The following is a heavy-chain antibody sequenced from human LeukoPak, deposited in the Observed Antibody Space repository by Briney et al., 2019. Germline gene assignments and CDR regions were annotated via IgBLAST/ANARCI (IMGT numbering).Heavy chain of an antibody. Sequence: PSETLSLTCTVSGGSVSGGSYYWRWIRQPPGKGLEWIGNIYHSGSTKYSPSLKSRVTISVDTSKNQFSLKLSSVTAADTAVYYCASRVAGTSMDVWGQGTTVTVSS. D-gene: IGHD6-19*01. J-gene: IGHJ6*02. V-gene: IGHV4-61*01. CDR3: ASRVAGTSMDV. CDR1: GGSVSGGSYY. CDR2: IYHSGST.